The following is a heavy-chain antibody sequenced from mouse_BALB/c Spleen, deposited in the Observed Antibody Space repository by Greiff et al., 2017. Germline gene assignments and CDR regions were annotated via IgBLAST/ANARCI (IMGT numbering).Heavy chain of an antibody. CDR3: AYYYGSSYRWVDY. CDR2: IDPANGNT. J-gene: IGHJ4*01. Sequence: EVQLQQSGAELVKPGASVKLSCTASGFNIKDTYMHWVTQRPEQGLEWIGRIDPANGNTKYDPKFQGKATITADTSSNTAYRQLSSLTSEATAVYYCAYYYGSSYRWVDYWGQGTSVTVAS. V-gene: IGHV14-3*02. D-gene: IGHD1-1*01. CDR1: GFNIKDTY.